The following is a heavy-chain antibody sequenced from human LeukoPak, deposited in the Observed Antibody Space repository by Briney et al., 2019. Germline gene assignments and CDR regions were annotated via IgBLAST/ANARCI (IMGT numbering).Heavy chain of an antibody. D-gene: IGHD6-13*01. CDR3: ARTLRYSSSWYYFDY. Sequence: PSETLSLTCAVSGYSISSDYYWGWIRQPPGKGLEWIGSIYHSGSTYYNPSLKSRVTISVDTSKNQFSLKLSSVTAADTAVYYCARTLRYSSSWYYFDYWGQGTLVTVSS. CDR2: IYHSGST. J-gene: IGHJ4*02. V-gene: IGHV4-38-2*01. CDR1: GYSISSDYY.